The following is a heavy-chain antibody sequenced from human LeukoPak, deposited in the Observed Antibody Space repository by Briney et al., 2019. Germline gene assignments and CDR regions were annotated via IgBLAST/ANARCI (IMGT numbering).Heavy chain of an antibody. D-gene: IGHD3-10*01. CDR2: IYYSGST. J-gene: IGHJ4*02. CDR3: ATPDYYGSGSYYTFYY. Sequence: PSETLSLTCTVSGGSISSSSYYWGWIRQPPGKGLEWIGSIYYSGSTYYNPSLKSRVTISVDTSKNQFSLKLSSVTAADTAVYYCATPDYYGSGSYYTFYYWGQGTLVTVSS. CDR1: GGSISSSSYY. V-gene: IGHV4-39*01.